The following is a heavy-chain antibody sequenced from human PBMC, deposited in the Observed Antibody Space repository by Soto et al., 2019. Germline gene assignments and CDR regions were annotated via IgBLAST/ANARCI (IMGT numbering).Heavy chain of an antibody. J-gene: IGHJ6*02. CDR1: GFSLTTTGVG. D-gene: IGHD4-4*01. CDR2: IFWDGDK. V-gene: IGHV2-5*02. Sequence: QITLKESGPPLVKPTQTLTLTCTFSGFSLTTTGVGVGWIRQPPGKAPEWLALIFWDGDKRYSPSLQSRLTITKDTSKNQVVLTMTNMDPVDTATYYFAHAHVPPLTVTQYYFYYGMDVWGQGTTVTVSS. CDR3: AHAHVPPLTVTQYYFYYGMDV.